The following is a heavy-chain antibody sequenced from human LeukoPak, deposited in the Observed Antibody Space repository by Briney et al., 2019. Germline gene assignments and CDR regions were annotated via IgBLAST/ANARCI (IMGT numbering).Heavy chain of an antibody. D-gene: IGHD6-13*01. CDR2: ISGSGGNT. J-gene: IGHJ5*02. CDR1: GFSFSYNA. Sequence: GGSLRLPCAASGFSFSYNAMTWVRQSPGKGLEWVSAISGSGGNTYYADSVKGRFTISRDNSKNTLFLQMTSLRAEDTAVYYCARSLHSSHWFDPWGQGTLVTVSS. CDR3: ARSLHSSHWFDP. V-gene: IGHV3-23*01.